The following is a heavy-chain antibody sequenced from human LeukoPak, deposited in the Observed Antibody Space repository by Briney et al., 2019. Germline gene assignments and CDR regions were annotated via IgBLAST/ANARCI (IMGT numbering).Heavy chain of an antibody. V-gene: IGHV3-30*04. CDR1: GFTFSSYA. CDR2: IPYDGSNK. D-gene: IGHD5-24*01. CDR3: ARERAGYNSAFDY. Sequence: PGGSLRLSCAASGFTFSSYAMHWVRQAPGKGLEWVAVIPYDGSNKYYADSVKGRFTISRDNSKNTLYLQMNSLRAEDTAVYYCARERAGYNSAFDYWGQGTLVTVSS. J-gene: IGHJ4*02.